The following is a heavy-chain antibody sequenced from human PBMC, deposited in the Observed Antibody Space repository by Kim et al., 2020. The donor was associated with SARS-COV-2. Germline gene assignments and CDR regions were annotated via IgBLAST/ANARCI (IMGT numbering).Heavy chain of an antibody. J-gene: IGHJ4*02. D-gene: IGHD6-19*01. Sequence: ASVKVSCKASGYTFTSYGITWVRQAPGQGLAWMGWISAYNGNTNYAQNVRGRVTMTTDTSTSTAYMELRSLRSDDTAVYYCARGAAVYNSGWYHFDSWGQGTLVTVSS. CDR3: ARGAAVYNSGWYHFDS. CDR2: ISAYNGNT. V-gene: IGHV1-18*04. CDR1: GYTFTSYG.